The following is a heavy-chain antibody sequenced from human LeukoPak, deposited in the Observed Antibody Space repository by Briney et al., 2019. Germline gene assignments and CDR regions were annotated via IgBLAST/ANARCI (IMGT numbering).Heavy chain of an antibody. D-gene: IGHD4-11*01. CDR3: AKGNYGYYFDY. Sequence: PGGSLRLSCAASGFTFSSYAMSWVRQAPGKGLEWVSAISGSGGNTYYADSVKGRFTISRDNSKNTLYLQMNSLGAEDTAIYYCAKGNYGYYFDYWGQGTLVTVSS. CDR2: ISGSGGNT. V-gene: IGHV3-23*01. CDR1: GFTFSSYA. J-gene: IGHJ4*02.